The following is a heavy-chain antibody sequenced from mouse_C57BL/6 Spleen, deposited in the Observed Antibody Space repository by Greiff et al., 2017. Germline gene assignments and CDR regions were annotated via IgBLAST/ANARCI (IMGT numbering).Heavy chain of an antibody. D-gene: IGHD4-1*01. CDR1: GYTLTDYY. Sequence: VPLQQSGAELVRPGASVTLSCKASGYTLTDYYINWVKQRTGQGLEWLARISPGSGNPYYNAKVKGKATLTAEKSSSTAYMHLSSLTSENSAVYICARGTGSDYWGQGTTLTVSS. J-gene: IGHJ2*01. CDR2: ISPGSGNP. CDR3: ARGTGSDY. V-gene: IGHV1-76*01.